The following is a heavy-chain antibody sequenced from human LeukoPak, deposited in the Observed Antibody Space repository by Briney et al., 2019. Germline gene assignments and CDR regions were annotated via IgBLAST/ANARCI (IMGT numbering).Heavy chain of an antibody. V-gene: IGHV3-23*01. J-gene: IGHJ4*02. CDR1: GFTFSSYA. CDR3: AKPAISSRGWYYDY. Sequence: GGSLRLSCAASGFTFSSYAMSWVRQAPGKGLEWVSAINDSGGSTYYADSVKGRFTISRDNSKNTLYLQMNSLRAEDTAVYYCAKPAISSRGWYYDYWGQGTLVTVSS. D-gene: IGHD6-19*01. CDR2: INDSGGST.